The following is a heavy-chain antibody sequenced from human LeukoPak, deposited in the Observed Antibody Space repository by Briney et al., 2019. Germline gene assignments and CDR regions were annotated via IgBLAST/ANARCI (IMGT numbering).Heavy chain of an antibody. J-gene: IGHJ5*02. CDR1: GFTFSIYA. CDR2: ISGSGGST. CDR3: ARDDLLHRNWFDP. Sequence: GSRRLSCGASGFTFSIYAMSWVRQAPGKGLEWVSTISGSGGSTYYADSVKGRFTISRDNSKNTLYLQMKSLRVEDTAFYYCARDDLLHRNWFDPWGQGTLVTVSS. D-gene: IGHD3-22*01. V-gene: IGHV3-23*01.